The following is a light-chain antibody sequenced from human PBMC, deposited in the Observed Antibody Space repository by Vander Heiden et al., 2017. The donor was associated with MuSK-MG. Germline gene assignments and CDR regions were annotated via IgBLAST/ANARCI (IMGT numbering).Light chain of an antibody. CDR1: QGISNY. CDR2: AAS. J-gene: IGKJ1*01. CDR3: QKYNSALPWT. Sequence: QMTQSPSSLSASVGDRVTITCRASQGISNYLAWYQQKPGKVPKLLIYAASTLQSGVPSRFSGSGSGTDFTLTISSLQPEDVATYYCQKYNSALPWTFGQGTKVEIK. V-gene: IGKV1-27*01.